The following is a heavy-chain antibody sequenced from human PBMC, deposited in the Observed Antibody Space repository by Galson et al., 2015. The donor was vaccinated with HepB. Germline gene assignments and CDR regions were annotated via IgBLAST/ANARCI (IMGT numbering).Heavy chain of an antibody. Sequence: SLRLSCAGSGFTFSGSALHWVRQTSGKGLEWVGRIRSKAYSYATAYAASVKGRFTISRDDSKNTAYLHMKSLKTEDTAVYYCTRLADYSGYSSSWGQGTLVTVSS. D-gene: IGHD6-13*01. CDR3: TRLADYSGYSSS. V-gene: IGHV3-73*01. CDR2: IRSKAYSYAT. J-gene: IGHJ4*02. CDR1: GFTFSGSA.